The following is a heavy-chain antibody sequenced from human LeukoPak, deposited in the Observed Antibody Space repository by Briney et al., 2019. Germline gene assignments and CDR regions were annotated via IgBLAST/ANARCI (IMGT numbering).Heavy chain of an antibody. CDR1: GYTLTELS. D-gene: IGHD6-13*01. CDR3: ARSKSLKSSTKRYWFDP. CDR2: FDPEDGET. V-gene: IGHV1-24*01. Sequence: ASVKVSCKVSGYTLTELSMHWVRQAPGKGLEWMGGFDPEDGETIYAQKFQGRVTMTEDTSTDTAYMELSSLRSGDTAVYYCARSKSLKSSTKRYWFDPWGQGTLVTVSS. J-gene: IGHJ5*02.